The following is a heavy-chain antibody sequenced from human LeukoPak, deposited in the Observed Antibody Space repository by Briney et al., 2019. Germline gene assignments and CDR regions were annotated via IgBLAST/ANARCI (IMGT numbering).Heavy chain of an antibody. CDR3: ARDYGSGRRYYYMDV. J-gene: IGHJ6*03. CDR1: GGSFSGYY. Sequence: SETLSLTCAVYGGSFSGYYWGWIRQPPGKGLEWIGSMYYSGSTFYNPSLKSRVTILVDTSKNQFSLKLSSVTAADTAVHYCARDYGSGRRYYYMDVWGKGTTVTVSS. CDR2: MYYSGST. D-gene: IGHD3-10*01. V-gene: IGHV4-34*01.